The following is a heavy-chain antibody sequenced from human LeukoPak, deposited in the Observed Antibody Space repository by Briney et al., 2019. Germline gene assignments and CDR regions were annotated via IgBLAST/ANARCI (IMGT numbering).Heavy chain of an antibody. V-gene: IGHV4-4*07. D-gene: IGHD6-19*01. CDR2: IYTSGST. J-gene: IGHJ3*02. CDR1: GVSISSYY. CDR3: AKGKYSSGWYLAFDI. Sequence: PSEALSLTCTVSGVSISSYYWSWIRQPPGKGLEWIGRIYTSGSTNYNPSLKNRVTMSVDTSKNHFSLKLSSVPAADTAVYYCAKGKYSSGWYLAFDIWGQGTMVTVSS.